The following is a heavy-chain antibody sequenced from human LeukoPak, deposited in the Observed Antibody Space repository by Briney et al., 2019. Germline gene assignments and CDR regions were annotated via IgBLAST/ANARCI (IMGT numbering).Heavy chain of an antibody. D-gene: IGHD3-16*02. CDR1: GGTFSSYA. V-gene: IGHV1-69*13. J-gene: IGHJ5*02. CDR3: ARADPHYDYVWGSYRYNWFDP. CDR2: IIPIFGTA. Sequence: SVKVSCKASGGTFSSYAISRVRQAPGQGLEWMGGIIPIFGTANYAQKFQGRVTITADESTSTAYMELSSLRSEDTAVYYCARADPHYDYVWGSYRYNWFDPWGQGTLVTVSS.